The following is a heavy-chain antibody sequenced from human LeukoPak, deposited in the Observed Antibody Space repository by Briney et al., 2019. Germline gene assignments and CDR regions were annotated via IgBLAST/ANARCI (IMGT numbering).Heavy chain of an antibody. CDR3: ANPERGYSYGFDY. CDR1: GFTVSSNY. V-gene: IGHV3-53*01. CDR2: IYSGGST. Sequence: HPGGSLRLSCAASGFTVSSNYMSWVRQAPGKGLEWVSVIYSGGSTYYADSVKGRFTISRDNSKNTLYLQMNSLRAEDTAVYYCANPERGYSYGFDYWGQGTLVTVSS. D-gene: IGHD5-18*01. J-gene: IGHJ4*02.